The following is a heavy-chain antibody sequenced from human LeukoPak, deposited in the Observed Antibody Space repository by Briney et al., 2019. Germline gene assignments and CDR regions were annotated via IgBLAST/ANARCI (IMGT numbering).Heavy chain of an antibody. J-gene: IGHJ4*02. V-gene: IGHV3-11*04. CDR3: ARDHKPYYFDY. CDR2: ISSSGSTI. Sequence: GGSLRLSCAASGFTFSDYYMSWIRLAPGKGLEWVSYISSSGSTIYYADSVKGRFTISRDNAKNSLYLQMNSLRAEDTAVYYCARDHKPYYFDYWGQGTLVTVSS. CDR1: GFTFSDYY.